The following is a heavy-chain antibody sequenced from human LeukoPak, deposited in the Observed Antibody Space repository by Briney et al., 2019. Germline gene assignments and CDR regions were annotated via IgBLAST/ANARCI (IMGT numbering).Heavy chain of an antibody. CDR2: INHSGST. CDR1: GGSFSGYY. J-gene: IGHJ4*02. CDR3: ARRDWNYVFDY. D-gene: IGHD1-7*01. Sequence: PSETLSLTCAVYGGSFSGYYWSWIRQPPGKGLEWIGEINHSGSTNYNPSLKSRVTISVDTSKNQFSLKLSSVTAADTAVYYCARRDWNYVFDYWGQGTLVTVSS. V-gene: IGHV4-34*01.